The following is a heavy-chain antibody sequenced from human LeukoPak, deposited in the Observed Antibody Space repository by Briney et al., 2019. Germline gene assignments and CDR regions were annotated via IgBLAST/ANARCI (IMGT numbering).Heavy chain of an antibody. J-gene: IGHJ4*02. CDR1: GYTFTGYY. V-gene: IGHV1-2*02. D-gene: IGHD6-19*01. Sequence: ASVKVSCKASGYTFTGYYMHWVRQAPGQGLEWMGWINPNSGGTNYAQKFQGRVAMTRGTSISTAYMELSRLRSDDTAVYYCAKERTGGWPFDYWGQGTLVTVSS. CDR2: INPNSGGT. CDR3: AKERTGGWPFDY.